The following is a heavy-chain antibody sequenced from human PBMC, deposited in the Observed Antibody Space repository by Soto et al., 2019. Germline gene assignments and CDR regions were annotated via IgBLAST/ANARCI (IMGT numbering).Heavy chain of an antibody. J-gene: IGHJ3*02. D-gene: IGHD2-15*01. Sequence: QVQLQESGPGLVKPSGTLSLTCTVSGVSVRSTKYWSWVRQSPGKPLEWLAEIYHSGTTYYNPCLRGRVTISTDKSKNQISLILTSVTAAATAVYHCVRDSRYCTDGGCSIMRDEFDIWGQGTLVTVSS. CDR3: VRDSRYCTDGGCSIMRDEFDI. CDR1: GVSVRSTKY. V-gene: IGHV4-4*02. CDR2: IYHSGTT.